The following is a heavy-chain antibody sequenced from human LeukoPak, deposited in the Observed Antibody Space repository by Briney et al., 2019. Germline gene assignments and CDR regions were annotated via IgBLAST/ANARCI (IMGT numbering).Heavy chain of an antibody. CDR2: INPNSGVT. J-gene: IGHJ4*02. Sequence: ASVKVSCKASGYTFTGYYMHWVRQAPGQGLEWMGWINPNSGVTKYAQKFQGRVTMTSDTSISTAYMELSRLRSDDTAVYYCARASFFLEQQLWGQGTLVTVSS. V-gene: IGHV1-2*02. D-gene: IGHD6-13*01. CDR3: ARASFFLEQQL. CDR1: GYTFTGYY.